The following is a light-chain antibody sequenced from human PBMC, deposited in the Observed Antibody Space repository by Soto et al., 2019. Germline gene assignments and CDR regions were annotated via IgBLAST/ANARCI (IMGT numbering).Light chain of an antibody. CDR2: GAS. J-gene: IGKJ3*01. V-gene: IGKV3-20*01. CDR1: QSVSSSY. Sequence: IVLTQSPGTLSLSPWERATLSCRASQSVSSSYLAWYQQKPGQAPRLLIYGASSRATGIPDRFSGTGSETDFTLTISRLEPEDFAVYYCQQYGSSVTFGPGTKVDIK. CDR3: QQYGSSVT.